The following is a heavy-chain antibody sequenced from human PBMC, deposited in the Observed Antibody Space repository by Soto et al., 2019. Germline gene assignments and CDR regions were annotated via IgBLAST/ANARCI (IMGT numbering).Heavy chain of an antibody. CDR3: ARVVSNNVSGPHYYSYGMDV. CDR1: GGTFSRFG. V-gene: IGHV1-69*11. CDR2: IIPMLGTP. J-gene: IGHJ6*02. Sequence: QVQLVQSGAEVKKPGSSVTVSCKTSGGTFSRFGISWVRQAPGLGLEWMGGIIPMLGTPNYAQPFQGRVTITADVTTNTAHMELSSLRSEDTAVYFCARVVSNNVSGPHYYSYGMDVWGQGTTVAVSS. D-gene: IGHD4-4*01.